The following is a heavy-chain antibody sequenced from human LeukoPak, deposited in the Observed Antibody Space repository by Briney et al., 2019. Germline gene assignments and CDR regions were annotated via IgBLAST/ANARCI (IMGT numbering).Heavy chain of an antibody. D-gene: IGHD5-12*01. CDR3: ARGLRLWSGPFDD. CDR1: GVSIRSHY. J-gene: IGHJ4*02. CDR2: IYYSGDT. V-gene: IGHV4-59*08. Sequence: SETLSLTCTVSGVSIRSHYWSWIRQPPGKGLEWIGYIYYSGDTNYNPSLRSRVTLSIDTSKNQFSLNLNSVSAADTAVYYCARGLRLWSGPFDDWGQGTLVTVSS.